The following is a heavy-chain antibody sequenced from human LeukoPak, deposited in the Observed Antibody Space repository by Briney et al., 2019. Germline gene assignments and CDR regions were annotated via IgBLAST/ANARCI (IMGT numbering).Heavy chain of an antibody. J-gene: IGHJ4*02. V-gene: IGHV1-2*02. CDR1: GYSFSDNY. Sequence: ASVKVSCKTSGYSFSDNYMHWVRRAPGQGLEWMGWINPNSGDTNYAQKFQGRVTMTRDASISTVYLELSRLRSDDTAVYYCAREVYGDSSFDYWGQGTLANVSS. CDR2: INPNSGDT. CDR3: AREVYGDSSFDY. D-gene: IGHD4-17*01.